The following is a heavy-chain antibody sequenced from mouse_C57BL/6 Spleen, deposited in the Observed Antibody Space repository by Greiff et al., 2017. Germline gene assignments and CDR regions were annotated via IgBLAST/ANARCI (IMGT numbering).Heavy chain of an antibody. D-gene: IGHD2-1*01. J-gene: IGHJ4*01. CDR1: GYAFSSYW. V-gene: IGHV1-80*01. CDR3: ARGIYYGNHYYAMDY. Sequence: QVQLKQSGAELVKPGASVKISCKASGYAFSSYWMNWVKQRPGKGLEWIGQIYPGDGDTNYNGKFKGKATLTADKSSSTAYMQLSSLTSEDSAVYFCARGIYYGNHYYAMDYWGQGTSVTVSS. CDR2: IYPGDGDT.